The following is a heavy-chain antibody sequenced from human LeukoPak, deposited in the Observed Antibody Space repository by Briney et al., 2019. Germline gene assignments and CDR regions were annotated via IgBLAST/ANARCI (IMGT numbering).Heavy chain of an antibody. V-gene: IGHV3-30*18. CDR3: AKDFDVDTAIISYFDC. CDR1: GFTFSSYA. Sequence: GGSLRLSCAASGFTFSSYAMSWVRQAPGKGLEWVAVISYDGSNKYYADSVKGRFTISRDNSKNTLYLQMNSLRAEDTAVYFCAKDFDVDTAIISYFDCWGQGTLVTVSS. D-gene: IGHD5-18*01. J-gene: IGHJ4*02. CDR2: ISYDGSNK.